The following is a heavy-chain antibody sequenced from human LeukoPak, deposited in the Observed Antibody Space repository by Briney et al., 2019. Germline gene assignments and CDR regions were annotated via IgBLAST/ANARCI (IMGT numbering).Heavy chain of an antibody. CDR3: AREGSSGLFDY. Sequence: GGSLRLSCAASGFTFDDYGMSWVRQAPGKGLEWVSGINWNGGSTGYADSVKGRFTMSRDNAKSSLYMQMNSLRAEDTALYYCAREGSSGLFDYWGQGTLVTVSS. V-gene: IGHV3-20*04. CDR1: GFTFDDYG. J-gene: IGHJ4*02. CDR2: INWNGGST. D-gene: IGHD6-19*01.